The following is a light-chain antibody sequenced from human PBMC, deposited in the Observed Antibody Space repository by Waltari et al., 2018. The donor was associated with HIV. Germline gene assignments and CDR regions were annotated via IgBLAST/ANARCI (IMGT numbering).Light chain of an antibody. V-gene: IGLV1-47*01. CDR2: RNN. J-gene: IGLJ1*01. CDR1: RSDIGSNY. Sequence: QSVLTQPPSASGTPGHRVTISCSGARSDIGSNYVYWYQPLPGTTPKLLIYRNNQRPSGVPDRFSASKSGTSASLAISGLRSEDEADYYCAAWDVSLRGAYVFGTGTKVAVL. CDR3: AAWDVSLRGAYV.